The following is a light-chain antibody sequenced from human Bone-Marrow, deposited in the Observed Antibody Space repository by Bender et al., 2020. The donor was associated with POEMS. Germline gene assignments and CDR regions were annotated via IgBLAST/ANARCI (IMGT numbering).Light chain of an antibody. CDR2: EGS. CDR3: CSYAGRITFAV. CDR1: SSNVGNYIL. Sequence: QSALTQPASVSGSPGQSITISCTGTSSNVGNYILVSWYQQYPGKAPKLLIYEGSQRPSGVSNRFSGSKSANTASLTISGLQAADEADYYCCSYAGRITFAVFGGGTKLTVL. V-gene: IGLV2-23*03. J-gene: IGLJ2*01.